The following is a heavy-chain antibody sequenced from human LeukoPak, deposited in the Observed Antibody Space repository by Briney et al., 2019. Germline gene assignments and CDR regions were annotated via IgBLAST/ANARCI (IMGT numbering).Heavy chain of an antibody. CDR3: ARVPLNYYGSGDNYYYYMGV. J-gene: IGHJ6*03. D-gene: IGHD3-10*01. CDR2: IYTSGST. V-gene: IGHV4-4*07. CDR1: GGSISSYY. Sequence: PSETLSLTCTVSGGSISSYYWSWIRQPPGEGLEWIGRIYTSGSTNYNPSLKSRVTMSVDTSKNQFSLKLSSVTAADTAVYYCARVPLNYYGSGDNYYYYMGVWGKGTTVTVSS.